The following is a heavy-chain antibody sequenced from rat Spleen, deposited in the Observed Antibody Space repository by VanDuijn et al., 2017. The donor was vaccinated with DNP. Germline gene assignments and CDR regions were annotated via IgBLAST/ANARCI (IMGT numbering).Heavy chain of an antibody. Sequence: EVQLVESGGDLVQPGRSLKLSCVASGFTFNNYWMTWIRQVPGKGLEWVASITSSGGSTYYPDSVKGRFTISRDNAKNTLYLKMNSLRSEDTATYYCARGGLYYFDYWGQGVMVTVSS. D-gene: IGHD4-1*01. CDR3: ARGGLYYFDY. CDR1: GFTFNNYW. J-gene: IGHJ2*01. CDR2: ITSSGGST. V-gene: IGHV5-31*01.